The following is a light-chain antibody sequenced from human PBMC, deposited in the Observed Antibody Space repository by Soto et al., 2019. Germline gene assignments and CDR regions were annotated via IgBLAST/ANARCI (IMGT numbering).Light chain of an antibody. CDR3: QTYNSAPWT. CDR1: QGISNY. J-gene: IGKJ1*01. CDR2: AAS. Sequence: DIQMTQSPSSLSASVGDRVTITCRASQGISNYLAWYQQKPGKVPKLLIYAASTLQSGVPSRFSVSGSGTDVTLTISSLQPEDGATYYCQTYNSAPWTFGQGIKVEIK. V-gene: IGKV1-27*01.